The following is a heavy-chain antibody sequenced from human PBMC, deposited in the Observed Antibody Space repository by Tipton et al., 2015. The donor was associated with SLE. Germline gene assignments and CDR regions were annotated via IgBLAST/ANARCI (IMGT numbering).Heavy chain of an antibody. CDR3: ARDAWVDYFDSSAYDY. J-gene: IGHJ4*02. CDR2: INQDGSEK. CDR1: EFTFSTHW. D-gene: IGHD3-22*01. V-gene: IGHV3-7*01. Sequence: SLRLSCAASEFTFSTHWMSWVRQAPGKGLEWVANINQDGSEKYYLDSVKGRFTISRDNAKNSLYLQMNILGAEDTAVYYCARDAWVDYFDSSAYDYWGQGALVTVSS.